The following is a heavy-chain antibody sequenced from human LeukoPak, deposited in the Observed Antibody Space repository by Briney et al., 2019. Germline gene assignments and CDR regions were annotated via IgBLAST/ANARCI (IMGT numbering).Heavy chain of an antibody. J-gene: IGHJ5*02. V-gene: IGHV1-8*03. Sequence: GDSVKVSCKASGYTFTSYDINWVRQATGQGLEWMGWMNPNSGNTGYAQKFQGRVTITRNTSISTAYMELSSLRSEDTAVYYCARSLGTNYDFRDHVYWFDPWGQGTLVTVSS. CDR3: ARSLGTNYDFRDHVYWFDP. D-gene: IGHD3-3*01. CDR2: MNPNSGNT. CDR1: GYTFTSYD.